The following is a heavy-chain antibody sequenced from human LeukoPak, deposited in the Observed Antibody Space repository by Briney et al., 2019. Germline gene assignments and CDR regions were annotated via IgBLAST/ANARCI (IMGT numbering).Heavy chain of an antibody. Sequence: ASVKVSCKASGYTFTGYYMHWVRQAPGQGLEWMGWINPNSGGTNYAQKFQGRVTMTRDTSISTAYMELSRLRSDDTAAYYCARAGVWFGEITDYWGQGTLVTVSS. CDR3: ARAGVWFGEITDY. J-gene: IGHJ4*02. CDR1: GYTFTGYY. D-gene: IGHD3-10*01. V-gene: IGHV1-2*02. CDR2: INPNSGGT.